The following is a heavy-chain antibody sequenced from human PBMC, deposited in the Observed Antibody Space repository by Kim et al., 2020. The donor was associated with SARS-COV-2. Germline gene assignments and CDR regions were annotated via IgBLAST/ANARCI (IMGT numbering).Heavy chain of an antibody. D-gene: IGHD3-9*01. CDR3: TREVRYFDSYGMDV. J-gene: IGHJ6*02. Sequence: GGSLRLSCAASGFTFSNAWMSWVRQAPGKGLEWVGRIKSKTDGGTTDYAAPVKGRFTISRDDSKNTLYLQMNSLKTEDTAVYYCTREVRYFDSYGMDVWGQGTTVTVSS. V-gene: IGHV3-15*01. CDR2: IKSKTDGGTT. CDR1: GFTFSNAW.